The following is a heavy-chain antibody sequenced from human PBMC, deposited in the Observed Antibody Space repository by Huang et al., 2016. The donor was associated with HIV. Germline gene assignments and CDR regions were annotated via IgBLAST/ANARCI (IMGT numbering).Heavy chain of an antibody. D-gene: IGHD6-19*01. CDR2: ISHSGTP. CDR3: ARYVPVAQYFFRY. CDR1: GDSINSDY. V-gene: IGHV4-59*01. J-gene: IGHJ4*02. Sequence: QVILQESGPGLVKPSETLSLTCTVSGDSINSDYWRWVRQPPGKGLEWVGHISHSGTPGYNPSRKGRATISIDTAKTQFSLRLTSVTAADTAVYYCARYVPVAQYFFRYWGQGALVTVSS.